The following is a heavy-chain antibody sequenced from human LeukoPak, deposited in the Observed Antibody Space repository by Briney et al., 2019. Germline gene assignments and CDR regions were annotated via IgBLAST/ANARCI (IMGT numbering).Heavy chain of an antibody. CDR3: ATYCSGGRCSST. V-gene: IGHV4-61*02. CDR2: IYTSGSI. CDR1: GGSISSANYY. Sequence: SQTLSLTCTVSGGSISSANYYWSWIRQPAGKRLEWIGRIYTSGSIYYNPFLKSLVIISVDTSKNPFSLNLSSGTAADPGMYYCATYCSGGRCSSTWGQGTLVTVSS. J-gene: IGHJ5*02. D-gene: IGHD2-15*01.